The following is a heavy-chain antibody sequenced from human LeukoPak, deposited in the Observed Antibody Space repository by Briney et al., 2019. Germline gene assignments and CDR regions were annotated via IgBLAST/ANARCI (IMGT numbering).Heavy chain of an antibody. Sequence: ASVNVSFKSSGYTFTGYYMHWVRQAPGQGLEWMGWINPNSGGTNYAQKFQGRVTMTRDTSISTANLDLSRLRSDGTAVYYCARVEGYFVHFDYWGQGTLVTVSS. CDR1: GYTFTGYY. CDR3: ARVEGYFVHFDY. D-gene: IGHD3-9*01. J-gene: IGHJ4*02. V-gene: IGHV1-2*02. CDR2: INPNSGGT.